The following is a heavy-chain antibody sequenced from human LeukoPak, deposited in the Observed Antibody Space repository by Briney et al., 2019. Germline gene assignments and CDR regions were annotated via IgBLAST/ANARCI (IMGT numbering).Heavy chain of an antibody. J-gene: IGHJ6*02. CDR3: ARLAKWKQYGMDV. Sequence: SETLSLTCTVSGGSISSYYWSWIRQPPGKGLEWIGYIYYGGSTNYNPSLKSRVTISVDTSKNQFSLKLSSVTAADTAVYYCARLAKWKQYGMDVWGQGTTVTVSS. V-gene: IGHV4-59*08. CDR2: IYYGGST. D-gene: IGHD1-1*01. CDR1: GGSISSYY.